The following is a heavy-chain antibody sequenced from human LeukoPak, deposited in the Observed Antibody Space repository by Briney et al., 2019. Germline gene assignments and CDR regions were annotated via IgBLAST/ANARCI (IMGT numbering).Heavy chain of an antibody. Sequence: PGGSLRLSCAASGFTFSSYAMHWGRKAPGKGLGWVGVISHDGSSKFYADSVKGGYTIYRDNSTNTLSLQMNSLRAEDTALYYCANSDHSFGYNYYGMDVWGQGTTVTVSS. V-gene: IGHV3-30-3*01. CDR3: ANSDHSFGYNYYGMDV. J-gene: IGHJ6*02. CDR2: ISHDGSSK. CDR1: GFTFSSYA. D-gene: IGHD3-3*01.